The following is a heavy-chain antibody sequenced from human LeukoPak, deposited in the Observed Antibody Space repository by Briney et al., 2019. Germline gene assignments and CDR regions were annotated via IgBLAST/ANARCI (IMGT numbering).Heavy chain of an antibody. CDR1: GGSFSAYY. CDR3: ARGGYCGGDCYENDAFDI. CDR2: INHSGST. V-gene: IGHV4-34*01. D-gene: IGHD2-21*02. Sequence: SETLSLTCAVYGGSFSAYYWSWIRQPPGKGLEWIGEINHSGSTNYNPSLKSRVTISLDTSKSQFSLKLSSVTAADTAVYYCARGGYCGGDCYENDAFDIWGQGTMVTVSS. J-gene: IGHJ3*02.